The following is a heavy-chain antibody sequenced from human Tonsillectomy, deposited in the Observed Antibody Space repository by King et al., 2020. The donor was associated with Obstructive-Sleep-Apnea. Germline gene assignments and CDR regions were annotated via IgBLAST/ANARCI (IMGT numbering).Heavy chain of an antibody. Sequence: VQLVESGGGVVQPGRSLRLSCAASGFTFSSYGMHWVRQAPGKGLEWVAVIWYDGSNKYYADSVKGRFTISRDNSKNTLYLQMNSLRAEDTAVYYCAKDYYYDSSVPGAFDIWGQGTMVTVSS. D-gene: IGHD3-22*01. CDR2: IWYDGSNK. V-gene: IGHV3-33*06. J-gene: IGHJ3*02. CDR1: GFTFSSYG. CDR3: AKDYYYDSSVPGAFDI.